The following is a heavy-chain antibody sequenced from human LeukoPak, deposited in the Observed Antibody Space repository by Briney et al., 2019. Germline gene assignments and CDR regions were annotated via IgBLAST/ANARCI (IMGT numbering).Heavy chain of an antibody. J-gene: IGHJ4*02. Sequence: GGSLRLSCAASGFSLSDYQMSWVRQAPGKGLEWISYITASGRSTNYADSVKGRFTLSRDNAKNSVVLQMNSLRAEDTAVYYCTRERRGSYYAFESWGQGTLVSVSS. CDR2: ITASGRST. V-gene: IGHV3-11*01. CDR3: TRERRGSYYAFES. CDR1: GFSLSDYQ. D-gene: IGHD3-16*01.